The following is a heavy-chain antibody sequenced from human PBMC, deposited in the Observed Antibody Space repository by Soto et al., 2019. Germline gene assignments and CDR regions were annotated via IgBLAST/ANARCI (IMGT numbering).Heavy chain of an antibody. CDR2: INPNNAGT. D-gene: IGHD5-12*01. J-gene: IGHJ4*02. CDR3: VRSGRRSGIDY. CDR1: GYTFTGYH. V-gene: IGHV1-2*02. Sequence: QVQLVQSGAEVKKPGASVKVSCKASGYTFTGYHLHWVRQAPGQGLEWVGWINPNNAGTDYAQKFQGRVTMTGNTSIRTAYMELSSLRSDDTAVYYCVRSGRRSGIDYWGQGTLVTVSS.